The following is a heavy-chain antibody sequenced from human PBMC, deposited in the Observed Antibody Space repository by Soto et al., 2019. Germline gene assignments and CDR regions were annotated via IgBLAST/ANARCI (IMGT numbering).Heavy chain of an antibody. Sequence: QVQLVQSGAEVKKPGSSVKVSCKASGGTFSSYTISWVRQAPGQGLEWMGGIIPIVGIANYEQKFQGRVTITAEKSTSTAYMDLISLRSEDTAVYYCANSRGITGTTGAFDIGGQGTMVTVSS. CDR1: GGTFSSYT. D-gene: IGHD1-7*01. CDR2: IIPIVGIA. V-gene: IGHV1-69*02. J-gene: IGHJ3*02. CDR3: ANSRGITGTTGAFDI.